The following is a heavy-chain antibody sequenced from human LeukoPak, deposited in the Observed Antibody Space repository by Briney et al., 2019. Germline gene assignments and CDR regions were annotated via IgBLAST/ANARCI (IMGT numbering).Heavy chain of an antibody. CDR3: ARAISWNGAQGHMDV. Sequence: GGSLRLSCAASGLSFSDYWMHWVRQAPGKGLVWVSRINSDGRNIAYADSVKGRFTISRDNAKNTLYLEMNSLTIEDTAVYYCARAISWNGAQGHMDVWGKGTTVTVS. D-gene: IGHD1-1*01. J-gene: IGHJ6*03. CDR2: INSDGRNI. V-gene: IGHV3-74*03. CDR1: GLSFSDYW.